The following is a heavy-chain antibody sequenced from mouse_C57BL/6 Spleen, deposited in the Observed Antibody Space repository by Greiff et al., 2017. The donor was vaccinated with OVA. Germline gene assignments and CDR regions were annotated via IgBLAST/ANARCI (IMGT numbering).Heavy chain of an antibody. CDR1: GFNIKNTY. Sequence: VQLQQSVAELVRPGASVKLSCTASGFNIKNTYMHWVKQRPEQGLEWIGRIDPANGNTKYAPKFQGKATLTADPSSNTAYLQLSSLTSEDTAIDYGARSNDDGDYYDMDYWGQGTSVTVSS. D-gene: IGHD2-4*01. CDR3: ARSNDDGDYYDMDY. CDR2: IDPANGNT. V-gene: IGHV14-3*01. J-gene: IGHJ4*01.